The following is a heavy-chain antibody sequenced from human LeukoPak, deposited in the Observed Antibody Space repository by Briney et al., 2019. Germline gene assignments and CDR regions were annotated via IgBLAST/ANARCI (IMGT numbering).Heavy chain of an antibody. V-gene: IGHV4-59*01. CDR2: IYYSGST. J-gene: IGHJ6*03. Sequence: SETLSLTCTVSGGSISSNYWSWIRQPPGKGLEWIGYIYYSGSTNYNPSLKSRVTISLDTSKNQFSLKLSSVTAADTAIYYCARTTEGGYTYDYFYYYYMDVWGKGTTVTISS. D-gene: IGHD5-18*01. CDR1: GGSISSNY. CDR3: ARTTEGGYTYDYFYYYYMDV.